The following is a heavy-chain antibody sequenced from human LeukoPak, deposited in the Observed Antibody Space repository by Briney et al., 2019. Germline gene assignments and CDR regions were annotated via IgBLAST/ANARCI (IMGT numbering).Heavy chain of an antibody. D-gene: IGHD3-10*01. CDR1: GGTFSSYA. Sequence: SVKVSCKASGGTFSSYAISWVRQAPGQGLEWMGRIIPILGIANYAQKFQGRVTITADKSTSTAYMELNSLRAEDTAVFYCARALDRYYFGSGSYPVDYWGQGTLITVSS. V-gene: IGHV1-69*04. J-gene: IGHJ4*02. CDR2: IIPILGIA. CDR3: ARALDRYYFGSGSYPVDY.